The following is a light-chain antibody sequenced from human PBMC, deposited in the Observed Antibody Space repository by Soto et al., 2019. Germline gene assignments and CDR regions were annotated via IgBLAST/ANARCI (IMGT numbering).Light chain of an antibody. CDR1: QSVRSNY. CDR2: GAS. J-gene: IGKJ2*01. Sequence: EIVLTQSPGTLSLSPGERATLSCRASQSVRSNYLAWYQQKPGQAPRLLIYGASSRATGIPDRFSGTGSGTDFTLTISRLEPEDFAPYYCQQYGGSPYTFGQGTKLEIK. CDR3: QQYGGSPYT. V-gene: IGKV3-20*01.